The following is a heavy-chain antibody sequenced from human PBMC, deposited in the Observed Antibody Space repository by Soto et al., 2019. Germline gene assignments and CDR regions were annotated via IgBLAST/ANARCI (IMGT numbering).Heavy chain of an antibody. CDR2: IDPSDSYT. J-gene: IGHJ4*02. D-gene: IGHD3-22*01. CDR1: VYSFTSYW. Sequence: PGESLKISCKGSVYSFTSYWISWVRQMPGKGLEWMGRIDPSDSYTNYSPSFQGHVTISADKSISTAYLQWSSLKASDTAMYYYARGAESSGYYFRGYFDYWGQGTLVTVSS. V-gene: IGHV5-10-1*01. CDR3: ARGAESSGYYFRGYFDY.